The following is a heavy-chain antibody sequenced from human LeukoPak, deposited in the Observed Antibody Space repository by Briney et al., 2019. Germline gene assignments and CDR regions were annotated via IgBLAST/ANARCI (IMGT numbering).Heavy chain of an antibody. CDR2: ISSSSSYI. Sequence: GGSLRLSCAASGFTFSSYSMNWVRQAPGKGLEWVPSISSSSSYIYYADSVKGRFTISRDNAKNSLYLQMNSLRAEDTAVYYCARELGLYYYYYMDVWGKGTTVTASS. CDR1: GFTFSSYS. V-gene: IGHV3-21*01. J-gene: IGHJ6*03. CDR3: ARELGLYYYYYMDV. D-gene: IGHD3-16*01.